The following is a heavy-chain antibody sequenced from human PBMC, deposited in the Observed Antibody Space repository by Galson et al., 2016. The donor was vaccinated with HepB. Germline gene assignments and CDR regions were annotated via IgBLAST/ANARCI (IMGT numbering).Heavy chain of an antibody. CDR1: GFTFSDYY. Sequence: SLRLSCAASGFTFSDYYMSWIRQAPGKGLEYISHISQSDSPKVSADSVKGRFTISRDNAKNSLYLQLSSLRADDTAVYYCAKYLHYLALDYWGRGVLVTVSS. D-gene: IGHD1-26*01. V-gene: IGHV3-11*01. CDR3: AKYLHYLALDY. CDR2: ISQSDSPK. J-gene: IGHJ4*02.